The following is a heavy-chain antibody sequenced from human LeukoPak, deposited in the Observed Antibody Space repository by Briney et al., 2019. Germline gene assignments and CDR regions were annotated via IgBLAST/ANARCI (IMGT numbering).Heavy chain of an antibody. Sequence: PGGSPRLSCAASGFTFSYAWMSWVRQAPGKGLEWVGRIKSKTDGGTTDYAAPVKGRFTISRDDSKNTLYLQMNSLKTEDTAVYYCTTTHPGITGTTRYECDYWGQGTLVTVSS. D-gene: IGHD1-7*01. CDR3: TTTHPGITGTTRYECDY. CDR1: GFTFSYAW. J-gene: IGHJ4*02. CDR2: IKSKTDGGTT. V-gene: IGHV3-15*01.